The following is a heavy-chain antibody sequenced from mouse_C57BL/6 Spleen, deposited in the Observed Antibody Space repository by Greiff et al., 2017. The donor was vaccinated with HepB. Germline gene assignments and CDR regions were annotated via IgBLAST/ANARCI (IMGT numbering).Heavy chain of an antibody. CDR3: AREGEYYGNSFFDY. CDR2: IYPRSGNT. CDR1: GYTFTSYG. D-gene: IGHD2-1*01. V-gene: IGHV1-81*01. J-gene: IGHJ2*01. Sequence: QVQLQQSGAELARPGASVKLSCKASGYTFTSYGISWVKQRTGQGLEWIGEIYPRSGNTYYNEKFKGKATLTADKSSSTAYMELRSLTSEDSAVYFCAREGEYYGNSFFDYWGQGTTLTVSS.